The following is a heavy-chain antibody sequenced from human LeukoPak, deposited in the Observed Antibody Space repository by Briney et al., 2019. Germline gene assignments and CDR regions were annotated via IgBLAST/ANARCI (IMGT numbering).Heavy chain of an antibody. J-gene: IGHJ4*02. D-gene: IGHD6-19*01. Sequence: ASVKVSCKASGYTFTGYYMHWVRQAPGRGLEWMGWISGYSGSTNYAQKLQGRVTMTTDTSTTTAYMELRSLKSDDTAVYYCARGHSSGRDYYFDTWGQGTLVTVSS. CDR3: ARGHSSGRDYYFDT. V-gene: IGHV1-18*04. CDR1: GYTFTGYY. CDR2: ISGYSGST.